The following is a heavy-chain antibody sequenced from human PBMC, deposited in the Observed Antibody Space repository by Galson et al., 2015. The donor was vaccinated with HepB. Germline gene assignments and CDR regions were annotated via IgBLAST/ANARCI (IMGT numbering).Heavy chain of an antibody. CDR2: ISPILGLA. V-gene: IGHV1-69*04. D-gene: IGHD6-13*01. Sequence: SVKVSCKASGVTFSRYGISWVRQAPGQGLEWMGRISPILGLADYAQKFQVRVTITADTSTSTAFMELGSLRPEDTGVYYCARVGYSSSWESDYYYGMDVWGQGTTVTVSS. CDR1: GVTFSRYG. CDR3: ARVGYSSSWESDYYYGMDV. J-gene: IGHJ6*02.